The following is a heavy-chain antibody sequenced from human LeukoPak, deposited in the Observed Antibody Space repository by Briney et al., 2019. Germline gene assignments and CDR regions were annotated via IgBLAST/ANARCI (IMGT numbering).Heavy chain of an antibody. CDR2: ISYDGSNK. J-gene: IGHJ4*02. CDR3: ARESAQVVTFDY. V-gene: IGHV3-30*03. D-gene: IGHD2-15*01. CDR1: GFTFSSYG. Sequence: GRSLRLSCAASGFTFSSYGMHWVRQAPGKGLEWVAVISYDGSNKYYADSVKGRFTISRDNSKNTLYLQMNSLRAEDTAVYYCARESAQVVTFDYWGQGALVTVSS.